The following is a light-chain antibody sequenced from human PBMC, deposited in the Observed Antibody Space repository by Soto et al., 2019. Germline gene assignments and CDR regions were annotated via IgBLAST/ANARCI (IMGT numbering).Light chain of an antibody. CDR3: QQRLNWPLT. Sequence: EVELTQSPGTLSLSPGERATLSCRASQSVSSNLAWYQQKPGQAPRLLIYDASNRATGIPARFSGSGSGTDFTLTISSLEPEDFAVYYCQQRLNWPLTFGGGTKVDIK. V-gene: IGKV3-11*01. J-gene: IGKJ4*01. CDR1: QSVSSN. CDR2: DAS.